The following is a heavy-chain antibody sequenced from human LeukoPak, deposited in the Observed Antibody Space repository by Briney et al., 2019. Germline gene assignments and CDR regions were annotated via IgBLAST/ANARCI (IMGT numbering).Heavy chain of an antibody. CDR3: ARAFSYCSGGSCYFYFDY. CDR2: IIPIFGTA. V-gene: IGHV1-69*01. D-gene: IGHD2-15*01. CDR1: GGTFSSYA. Sequence: ASVKVSCKASGGTFSSYAISWVRQAPGQGLEWMGGIIPIFGTANYAQKFQGRVTITADESTSTAYMELSSLRSEDTAVYYRARAFSYCSGGSCYFYFDYWGQGTLVTVSS. J-gene: IGHJ4*02.